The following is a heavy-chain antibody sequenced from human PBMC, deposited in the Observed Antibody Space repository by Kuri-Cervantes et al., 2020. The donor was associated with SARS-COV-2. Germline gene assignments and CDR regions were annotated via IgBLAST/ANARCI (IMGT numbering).Heavy chain of an antibody. J-gene: IGHJ5*02. Sequence: ASVKVSCKASGYTFSDYYIHWVRQAPGQGLEWMGCINPYTGGTQYAQKFQGWVTLTRDTSLSTAFMEFGRLTSDDTALYYCARGEGVRGLMVVFRWRGAGPLDLWGQGSPVTVSS. CDR1: GYTFSDYY. V-gene: IGHV1-2*04. CDR3: ARGEGVRGLMVVFRWRGAGPLDL. CDR2: INPYTGGT. D-gene: IGHD3-10*01.